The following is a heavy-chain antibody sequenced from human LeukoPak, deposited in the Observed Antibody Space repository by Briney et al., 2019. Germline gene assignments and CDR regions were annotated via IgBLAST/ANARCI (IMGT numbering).Heavy chain of an antibody. CDR2: IYYSGST. D-gene: IGHD5-18*01. Sequence: SETLSLTCTVSGGSISSYYWSWIRQPPGKGLEWIGYIYYSGSTNYNPSLKSRVTISVDTSKNQFSLKLSSVTAADTAVYYCAREGVDTAMALSYWGQGTLVTVSS. J-gene: IGHJ4*02. V-gene: IGHV4-59*01. CDR3: AREGVDTAMALSY. CDR1: GGSISSYY.